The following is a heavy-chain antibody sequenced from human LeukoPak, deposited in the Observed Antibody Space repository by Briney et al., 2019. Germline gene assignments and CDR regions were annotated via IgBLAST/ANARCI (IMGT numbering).Heavy chain of an antibody. V-gene: IGHV1-18*01. CDR3: ARVWGIAAADY. J-gene: IGHJ4*02. CDR1: GYTFTSYG. Sequence: ASVKVSCKASGYTFTSYGISWVRQAPGQGLEWMGWISAYNGNTNYAQKLQGRVTITRNTSISTAYMELSSLRSEDTAVYYCARVWGIAAADYWGQGTLVTVSS. CDR2: ISAYNGNT. D-gene: IGHD6-13*01.